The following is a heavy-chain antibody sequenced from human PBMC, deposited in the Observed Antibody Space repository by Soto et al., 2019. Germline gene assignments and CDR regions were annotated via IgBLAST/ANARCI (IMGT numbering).Heavy chain of an antibody. CDR3: GRKPGLEWLLYQNYYYYMDV. V-gene: IGHV4-59*02. CDR2: MHYTGFS. J-gene: IGHJ6*03. CDR1: GDKVISHY. Sequence: SETLSLTSTFSGDKVISHYLTWIRQSPEKGLEWIGYMHYTGFSHYNPSLKSRLTISVDRSKNQFTLQLTSVTAADTAVYYCGRKPGLEWLLYQNYYYYMDVWGKGTTVTVSS. D-gene: IGHD3-3*01.